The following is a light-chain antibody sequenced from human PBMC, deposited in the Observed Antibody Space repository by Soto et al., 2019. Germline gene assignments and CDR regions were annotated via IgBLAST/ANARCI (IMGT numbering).Light chain of an antibody. CDR3: QQYENLPTIT. CDR1: QDISNY. Sequence: VDRVTITCQASQDISNYLNWYQQKPGKAPKLLIYDASNLETGVPSRFSGSGSGTDFTFTISSLQPEDIATYYCQQYENLPTITFGQGTRLEIK. J-gene: IGKJ5*01. CDR2: DAS. V-gene: IGKV1-33*01.